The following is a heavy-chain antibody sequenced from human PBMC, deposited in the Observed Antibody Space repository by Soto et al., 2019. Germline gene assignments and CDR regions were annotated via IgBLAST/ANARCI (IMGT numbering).Heavy chain of an antibody. D-gene: IGHD2-2*01. J-gene: IGHJ3*02. CDR1: GFTISSYG. V-gene: IGHV3-30*18. Sequence: QVQLAESGGGVVQPGRSLRLSCAASGFTISSYGMHWVRQAPGKGLEWVAVISYDGSNKYYADSVKGRFTISRDNSKNTLYLQMNSLRAEDTAVYYCAKLTPPSSTARSAFDIWGQGTMVTVSS. CDR2: ISYDGSNK. CDR3: AKLTPPSSTARSAFDI.